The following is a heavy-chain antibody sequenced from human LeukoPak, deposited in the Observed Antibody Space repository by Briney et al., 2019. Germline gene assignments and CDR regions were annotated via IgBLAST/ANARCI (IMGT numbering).Heavy chain of an antibody. V-gene: IGHV3-23*01. Sequence: PGGSLRLSCAVSGFTFSTYDMSWVRQAPGKGLEWVSVISGSGDNTYYADSVRGRFTISRDNFKNTLYLQMNSLRAEDTALYYCTKRPSTDGYNSWGQGTLVTVSS. CDR3: TKRPSTDGYNS. CDR1: GFTFSTYD. J-gene: IGHJ5*02. CDR2: ISGSGDNT. D-gene: IGHD5-24*01.